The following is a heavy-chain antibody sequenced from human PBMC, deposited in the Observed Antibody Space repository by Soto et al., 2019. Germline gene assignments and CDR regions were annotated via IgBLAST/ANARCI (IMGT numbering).Heavy chain of an antibody. V-gene: IGHV4-30-4*08. D-gene: IGHD6-13*01. CDR2: IYYSENT. CDR1: GVSISSGDYY. Sequence: SETLSLTCTVSGVSISSGDYYWSWIRQPPGKGLEWIGYIYYSENTYSNPSLKSRVTISVDTSKNQFSLKLSSVTAADTAVYYCARDLQYSRLFYGMDVWGQGTTVTVSS. J-gene: IGHJ6*02. CDR3: ARDLQYSRLFYGMDV.